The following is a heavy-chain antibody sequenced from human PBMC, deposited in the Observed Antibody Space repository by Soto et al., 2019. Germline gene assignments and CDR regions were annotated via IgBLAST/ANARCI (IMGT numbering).Heavy chain of an antibody. CDR2: IVPLHNAS. CDR1: GGAFTDYS. V-gene: IGHV1-69*19. D-gene: IGHD3-16*01. J-gene: IGHJ6*04. Sequence: QVHLLQSGTEVKKPGSSLKVSCKVSGGAFTDYSLNWVRHAPGQGLEWLGGIVPLHNASNYSLKFLGRGEITADLSSTTFYVLWRGPTSNDRASYYSAFGSPGNPFSSRGRAVGGKGTTATFSS. CDR3: AFGSPGNPFSSRGRAV.